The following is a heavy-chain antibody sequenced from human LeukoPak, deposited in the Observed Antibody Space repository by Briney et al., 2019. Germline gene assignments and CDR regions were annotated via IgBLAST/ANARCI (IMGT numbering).Heavy chain of an antibody. Sequence: GASVKVSCKVSGYTLTELSMHWVRQAPGKGLEWMGGFDPEDGETIYAQKFQGRVTMTRDTSTSTVYMELSSLRSEDTAVYYCARGTYDFDYWGQGTLVTVSS. D-gene: IGHD2-2*01. CDR1: GYTLTELS. J-gene: IGHJ4*02. CDR3: ARGTYDFDY. V-gene: IGHV1-24*01. CDR2: FDPEDGET.